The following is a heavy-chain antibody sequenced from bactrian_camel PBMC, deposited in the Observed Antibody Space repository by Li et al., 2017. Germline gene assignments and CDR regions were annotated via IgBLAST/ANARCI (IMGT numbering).Heavy chain of an antibody. CDR2: LHNDGET. V-gene: IGHV3S57*01. J-gene: IGHJ4*01. CDR1: PGGTSSAYC. Sequence: HVQLVESGGGPVQAGGSLRLSCPESPGGTSSAYCMGWFRQAPGKEREGVASLHNDGETKYRDSVKGRFTIFKDSGDDTLYLQMNSLKPEDSGMYYCARYGPVYCADGYALLTSGHWGQGTQVTVS. D-gene: IGHD3*01. CDR3: ARYGPVYCADGYALLTSGH.